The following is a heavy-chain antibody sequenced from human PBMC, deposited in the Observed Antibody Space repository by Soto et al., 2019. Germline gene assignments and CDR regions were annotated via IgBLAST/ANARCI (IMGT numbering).Heavy chain of an antibody. CDR2: ISGSGGST. CDR3: AKDLTGPYYYGMDV. J-gene: IGHJ6*02. CDR1: GFTFSSYA. Sequence: GESLKISCAASGFTFSSYAMSWVRQAPGKGLEWVSAISGSGGSTYYADSVKGRFTISRDNSKNTLYLQMNSLRAEDTAVYYCAKDLTGPYYYGMDVWGQGTTVTVSS. V-gene: IGHV3-23*01.